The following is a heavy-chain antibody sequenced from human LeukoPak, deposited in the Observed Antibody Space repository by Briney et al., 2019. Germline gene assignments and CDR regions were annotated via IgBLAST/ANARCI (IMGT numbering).Heavy chain of an antibody. Sequence: GASVKVSCKVSGYTLIELSMHWVRQAPGKGLEWMGGFDPEDGETIYAQKFQGRVTMTEDTSTDTAYMELSSLRSEDTAVYYCATREWELLGFDYWGQGTLVTVSS. D-gene: IGHD1-26*01. CDR2: FDPEDGET. V-gene: IGHV1-24*01. J-gene: IGHJ4*02. CDR1: GYTLIELS. CDR3: ATREWELLGFDY.